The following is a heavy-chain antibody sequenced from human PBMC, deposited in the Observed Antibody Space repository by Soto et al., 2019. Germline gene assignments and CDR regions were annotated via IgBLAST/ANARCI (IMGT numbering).Heavy chain of an antibody. CDR2: TYHTGKT. D-gene: IGHD2-21*02. J-gene: IGHJ6*02. CDR1: GDAIYIGGYY. V-gene: IGHV4-31*03. Sequence: ASETLSLTCTVSGDAIYIGGYYWTWIRQHPGKGLEWIGYTYHTGKTYYNPSLESRVTMSVDTSKNQFSLKLASVTAADTAVYYCARGPGVTSTGRYYYYGMDVWGQGTTVTVSS. CDR3: ARGPGVTSTGRYYYYGMDV.